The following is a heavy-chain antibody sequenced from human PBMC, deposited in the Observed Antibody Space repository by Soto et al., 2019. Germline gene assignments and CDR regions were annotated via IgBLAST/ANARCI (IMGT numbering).Heavy chain of an antibody. J-gene: IGHJ4*02. CDR2: IYYSGST. V-gene: IGHV4-61*01. CDR1: GGSVSSGSYY. D-gene: IGHD4-17*01. CDR3: ATMGTPVTGLYYFDY. Sequence: PSETLSLTCTVSGGSVSSGSYYWSWIRQPPGKGLEWIGYIYYSGSTNYNPSLKSRVTISVDTSKNQFSLKLSSVTAADTAVYYCATMGTPVTGLYYFDYWGQGTLVTVSS.